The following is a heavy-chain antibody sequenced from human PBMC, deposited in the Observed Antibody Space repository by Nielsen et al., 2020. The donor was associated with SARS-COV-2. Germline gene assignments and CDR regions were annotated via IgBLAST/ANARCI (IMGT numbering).Heavy chain of an antibody. CDR3: ARTAAGGYYDILTGYQSENAFDI. Sequence: WLRQPPGKGLEWIGEINHSGSTNYNPSLKSRVTISVDTSKNQFSLKLSSVTAADTAVYYCARTAAGGYYDILTGYQSENAFDIWGQGTMVTVSS. J-gene: IGHJ3*02. D-gene: IGHD3-9*01. CDR2: INHSGST. V-gene: IGHV4-34*01.